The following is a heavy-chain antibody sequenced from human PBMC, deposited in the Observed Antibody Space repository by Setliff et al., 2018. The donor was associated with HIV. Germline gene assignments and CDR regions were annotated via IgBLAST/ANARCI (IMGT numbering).Heavy chain of an antibody. Sequence: SETLSLTCAFYGESVSGYYWSWIRQPPGKGLEWIGEINHSGSTNYNPSLKRRVTISVDTSKSQFSLKLTSVTAADTAVYYWARDRSNWNYGKNYMDVWGKGTTVTVSS. J-gene: IGHJ6*03. D-gene: IGHD1-7*01. CDR1: GESVSGYY. V-gene: IGHV4-34*01. CDR3: ARDRSNWNYGKNYMDV. CDR2: INHSGST.